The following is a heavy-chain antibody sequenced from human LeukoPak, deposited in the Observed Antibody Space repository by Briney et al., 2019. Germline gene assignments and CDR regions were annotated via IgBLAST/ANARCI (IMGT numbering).Heavy chain of an antibody. Sequence: GGSLRLSCAAAAFSLHTFTVSCVRQAPGKGLEWVSAIRSSSSSIYYADSVKGRFTISRDNSKNSLYLQINSLTAEDTAVYYCASAGSVTSPFDYWGRGTLVFVSS. J-gene: IGHJ4*02. V-gene: IGHV3-21*01. D-gene: IGHD2-21*02. CDR2: IRSSSSSI. CDR3: ASAGSVTSPFDY. CDR1: AFSLHTFT.